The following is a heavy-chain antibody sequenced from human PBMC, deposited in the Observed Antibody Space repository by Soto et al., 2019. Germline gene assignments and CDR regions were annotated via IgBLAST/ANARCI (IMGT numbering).Heavy chain of an antibody. Sequence: PGGSLRLSCAASGFTFSSYGMHWVRLAPGKGLEWVAVIWYDGSNKYYADSVKGRFTISRDNSKNTLYLQMNSLRAGDTAVYYCAREMKLLWFGENAFDIWGQGTMVTVSS. CDR1: GFTFSSYG. CDR2: IWYDGSNK. V-gene: IGHV3-33*01. CDR3: AREMKLLWFGENAFDI. J-gene: IGHJ3*02. D-gene: IGHD3-10*01.